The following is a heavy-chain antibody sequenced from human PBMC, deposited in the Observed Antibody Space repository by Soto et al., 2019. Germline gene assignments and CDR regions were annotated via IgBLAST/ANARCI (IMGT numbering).Heavy chain of an antibody. D-gene: IGHD3-9*01. Sequence: AAVQVSCQDSGCTLTSYGISWVRQAPGQGLEWMGWISAYNGNTNYAQKLQGRVTMTTDTYTSKDSMELRSLRSDDTAVYYCLRDLPYYDILTGYADSFFGMTVWAKGTRVTSPQ. CDR2: ISAYNGNT. J-gene: IGHJ6*04. CDR1: GCTLTSYG. CDR3: LRDLPYYDILTGYADSFFGMTV. V-gene: IGHV1-18*04.